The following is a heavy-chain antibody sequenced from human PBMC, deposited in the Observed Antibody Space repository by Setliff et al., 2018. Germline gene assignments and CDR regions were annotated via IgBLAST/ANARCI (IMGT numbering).Heavy chain of an antibody. CDR1: GFTFSSYW. V-gene: IGHV3-48*04. CDR2: FRGGGGPT. J-gene: IGHJ4*02. Sequence: PGGSLRLSCAASGFTFSSYWMSWVRQAPGMGLDWVPSFRGGGGPTYYADSVKGRFTISRDNAKNSLYLQITSLRAEDTAVYYCARGAHAYGYWGQGTLVTVSS. D-gene: IGHD5-18*01. CDR3: ARGAHAYGY.